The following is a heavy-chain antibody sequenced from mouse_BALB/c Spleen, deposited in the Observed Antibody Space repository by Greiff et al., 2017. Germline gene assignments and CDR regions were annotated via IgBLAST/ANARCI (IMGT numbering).Heavy chain of an antibody. CDR1: GFTFTDYY. D-gene: IGHD2-2*01. Sequence: EVHLVESGGGLVQPGGSLRLSCATSGFTFTDYYMSWVRQPPGKALEWLGFIRNKANGYTTEYSASVKGRFTISRDNSQSILYLQMNTLRAEDSATYYCARDHGYYRYFDVWGAGTTVTVSS. V-gene: IGHV7-3*02. CDR3: ARDHGYYRYFDV. J-gene: IGHJ1*01. CDR2: IRNKANGYTT.